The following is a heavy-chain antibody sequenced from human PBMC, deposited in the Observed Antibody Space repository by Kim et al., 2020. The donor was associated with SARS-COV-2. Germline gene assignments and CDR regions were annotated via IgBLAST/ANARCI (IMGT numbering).Heavy chain of an antibody. CDR1: GFTFSNYA. J-gene: IGHJ2*01. CDR3: ARQSWPSSFWYFDL. CDR2: ISGGGGST. D-gene: IGHD6-13*01. V-gene: IGHV3-23*01. Sequence: GGSLRLSCVASGFTFSNYAMCWVRQAPGKGLEWVSAISGGGGSTYYADSVKGRFTISRDNSKNTLYLQMNSVRAEDTAVYYCARQSWPSSFWYFDLWGRGTLVTVSS.